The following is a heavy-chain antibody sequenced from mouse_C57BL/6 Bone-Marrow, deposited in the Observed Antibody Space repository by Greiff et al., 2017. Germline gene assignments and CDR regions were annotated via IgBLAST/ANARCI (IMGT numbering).Heavy chain of an antibody. D-gene: IGHD1-1*01. Sequence: VKLVESGPGLVQPSQSLSITCTVSGFSLTSYGVHWVRQSPGKGLEWLGEIWSGGSTDYNAAFISRQSISKDNSKSHVFFKMNSLQADDTARYYCARKCYGSSGWYFDVWGTGTTVTVSS. CDR3: ARKCYGSSGWYFDV. J-gene: IGHJ1*03. CDR2: IWSGGST. CDR1: GFSLTSYG. V-gene: IGHV2-2*01.